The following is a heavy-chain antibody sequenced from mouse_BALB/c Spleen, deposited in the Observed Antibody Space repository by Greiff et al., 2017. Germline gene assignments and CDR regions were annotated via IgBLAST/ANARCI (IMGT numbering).Heavy chain of an antibody. V-gene: IGHV3-2*02. CDR3: AREPYSYYFDY. Sequence: EVQGVESGPGLVKPSQSLSLTCTVTGYSITSDYAWNWIRQFPGNKLEWMGYISYSGSTSYNPSLKSRISITRDTSKNQFFLQLNSVTTEDTATYYCAREPYSYYFDYWGQGTTLTVSA. J-gene: IGHJ2*01. CDR2: ISYSGST. CDR1: GYSITSDYA. D-gene: IGHD2-10*01.